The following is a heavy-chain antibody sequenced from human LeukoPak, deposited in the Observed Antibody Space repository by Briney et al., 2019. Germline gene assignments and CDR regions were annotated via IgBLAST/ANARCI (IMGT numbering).Heavy chain of an antibody. J-gene: IGHJ4*02. V-gene: IGHV1-2*02. CDR2: INPNSGGT. CDR1: GYTFTGYY. D-gene: IGHD2-8*02. Sequence: ASVKVSCKASGYTFTGYYIHWVRQAPGQGLEGMGWINPNSGGTNYAQKFQGRVTMTRDTSISTAYMELNWLTSDDTAVYYCSRAADVVLVPPSDDWGQGTLVTVSS. CDR3: SRAADVVLVPPSDD.